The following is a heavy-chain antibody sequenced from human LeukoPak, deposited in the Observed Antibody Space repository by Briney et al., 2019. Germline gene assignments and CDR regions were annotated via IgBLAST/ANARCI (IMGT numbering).Heavy chain of an antibody. CDR1: GYTFTGYY. D-gene: IGHD6-13*01. Sequence: ASVKVSCKASGYTFTGYYMHWVRQAPGQGLEWMGWINPNSGGTTYAQKFQGRVTMTRDTSISTAYMELSRLRSDDTAVYYCARALRIAAAGTWGQGTLVTVSS. V-gene: IGHV1-2*02. J-gene: IGHJ5*02. CDR3: ARALRIAAAGT. CDR2: INPNSGGT.